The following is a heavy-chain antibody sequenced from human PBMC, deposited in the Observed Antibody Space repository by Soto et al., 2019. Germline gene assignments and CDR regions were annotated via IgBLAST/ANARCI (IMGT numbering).Heavy chain of an antibody. V-gene: IGHV5-51*01. D-gene: IGHD2-8*01. Sequence: GKGLEWMGIIYPGDSDTRYSPSFQGQVTISADKSISTAYLQWSSLKASDTAMYYCARPVSGDYYYYMDVWGKGTTVTVSS. CDR3: ARPVSGDYYYYMDV. CDR2: IYPGDSDT. J-gene: IGHJ6*03.